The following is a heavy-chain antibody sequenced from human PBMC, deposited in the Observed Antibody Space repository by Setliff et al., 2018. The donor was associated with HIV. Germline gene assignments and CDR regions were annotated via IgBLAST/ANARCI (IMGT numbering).Heavy chain of an antibody. CDR3: AKELAASGLGYFDS. CDR1: GFTFSNYA. D-gene: IGHD3-22*01. CDR2: ILSTGERT. V-gene: IGHV3-23*01. Sequence: EGSLRLSCAASGFTFSNYAMSWVRQAPGEGLEWVSAILSTGERTFYADSVKGRFTISRDNSKNTVYLQMNSLRAEDTAEYYCAKELAASGLGYFDSWGRGILVTVSS. J-gene: IGHJ4*02.